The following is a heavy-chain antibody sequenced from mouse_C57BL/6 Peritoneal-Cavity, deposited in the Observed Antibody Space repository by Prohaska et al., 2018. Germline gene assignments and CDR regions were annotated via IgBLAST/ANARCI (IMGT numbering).Heavy chain of an antibody. D-gene: IGHD1-1*01. CDR1: GFTFTDYY. Sequence: EVKLVESGGGLVQPGGSLSLSCAASGFTFTDYYMSWVRQPPGKALEWFGLIRNKANGYTTEYSAAVKGRFTISRDNSQSILYLQMNALRAEDSATYYCARSYYYGSSYYDYWSQGTTLTVSS. CDR3: ARSYYYGSSYYDY. V-gene: IGHV7-3*01. J-gene: IGHJ2*01. CDR2: IRNKANGYTT.